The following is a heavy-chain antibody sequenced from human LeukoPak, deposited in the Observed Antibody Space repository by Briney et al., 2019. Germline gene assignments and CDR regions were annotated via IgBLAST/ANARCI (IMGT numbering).Heavy chain of an antibody. J-gene: IGHJ3*02. CDR1: GGSISSSNW. Sequence: PSETLSLTCAVPGGSISSSNWWSWVRPPPGKGLEWIGEIYHSGSTNYNPSLKSRVTISVDKSKNQFSLKLSSVTAADTAVYYCARDLSATAFAFDIWGQGTMVTVSS. D-gene: IGHD2-21*02. CDR3: ARDLSATAFAFDI. CDR2: IYHSGST. V-gene: IGHV4-4*02.